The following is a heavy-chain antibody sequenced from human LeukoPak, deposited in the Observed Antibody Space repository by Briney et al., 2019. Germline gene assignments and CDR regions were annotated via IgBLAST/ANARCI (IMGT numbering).Heavy chain of an antibody. V-gene: IGHV3-15*01. Sequence: GGSLRLSCAASGFTFSSYEMNWVRQAPGKGLEWVGRIKSKADGETTDYAAPVKGRFTISRDDSKNALYLQMNSLKTVDTAVYYCVTGSSWGQGTLVTVSS. CDR3: VTGSS. CDR1: GFTFSSYE. CDR2: IKSKADGETT. J-gene: IGHJ5*02.